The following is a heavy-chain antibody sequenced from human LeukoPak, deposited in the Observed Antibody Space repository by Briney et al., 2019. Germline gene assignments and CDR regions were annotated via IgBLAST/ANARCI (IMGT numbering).Heavy chain of an antibody. CDR2: INRDGRTI. CDR3: TRDFGGNSDY. D-gene: IGHD4-23*01. Sequence: GGSLRLSCAASGFTVSRYRMHWVRQAPGKGLVWVSRINRDGRTISYAGSVKGRFTISRDNAKNTLYLQMNSLRSEDTAVYYCTRDFGGNSDYWGQGTLVTVSS. V-gene: IGHV3-74*01. J-gene: IGHJ4*02. CDR1: GFTVSRYR.